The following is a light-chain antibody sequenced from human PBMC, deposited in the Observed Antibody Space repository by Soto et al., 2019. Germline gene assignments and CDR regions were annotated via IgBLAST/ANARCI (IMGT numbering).Light chain of an antibody. Sequence: ENVLTPSPDNLSFSSGERTTPFCRASQSINIYLAWYQHKPGQAPRLLIYDASNRATGIPARFSGSGSGTDFTLTISSLEPEDFAVYYCQQRANWPITFGQGTRLEN. CDR1: QSINIY. V-gene: IGKV3-11*01. CDR3: QQRANWPIT. J-gene: IGKJ5*01. CDR2: DAS.